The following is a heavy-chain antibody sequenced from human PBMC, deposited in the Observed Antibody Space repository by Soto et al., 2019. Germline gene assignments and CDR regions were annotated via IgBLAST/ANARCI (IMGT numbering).Heavy chain of an antibody. CDR2: INQDGTEK. CDR3: SQRLDY. CDR1: GFTFSDYW. J-gene: IGHJ4*02. Sequence: GGSLRLSCAASGFTFSDYWMDRVRQAPGKGLEWVANINQDGTEKHYVDSVKGRFTISRDNAKNSLYLQMSSLTAEDSALYYCSQRLDYWGQGTMVTVSS. V-gene: IGHV3-7*01. D-gene: IGHD1-1*01.